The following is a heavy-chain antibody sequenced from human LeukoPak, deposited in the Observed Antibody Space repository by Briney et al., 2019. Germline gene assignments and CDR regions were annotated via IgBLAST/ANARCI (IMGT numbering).Heavy chain of an antibody. Sequence: SETLSLTCTVSGGSISSYYWSWIRQPPGKGLEWIGYIYYSGSTNYNPSLKSRVTISVDTSKNQFSLKLSSVTAADTAVYYCARDDASTPYYYMDVWGKGTTVTVSS. D-gene: IGHD2-15*01. CDR1: GGSISSYY. J-gene: IGHJ6*03. CDR3: ARDDASTPYYYMDV. V-gene: IGHV4-59*01. CDR2: IYYSGST.